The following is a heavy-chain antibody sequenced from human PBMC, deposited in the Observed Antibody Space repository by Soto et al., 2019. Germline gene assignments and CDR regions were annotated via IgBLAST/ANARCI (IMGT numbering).Heavy chain of an antibody. Sequence: PGGSLRLSCAASGFTFSSYAMHWVRQAPGKGLEWVAVMSYDGSNKYYADSVKGRFTISRDNSKNTLYLQMNSLRAEDTAVYYCARMSIVGATTNWFDPWGQGTLVTVSS. CDR2: MSYDGSNK. D-gene: IGHD1-26*01. J-gene: IGHJ5*02. CDR3: ARMSIVGATTNWFDP. CDR1: GFTFSSYA. V-gene: IGHV3-30-3*01.